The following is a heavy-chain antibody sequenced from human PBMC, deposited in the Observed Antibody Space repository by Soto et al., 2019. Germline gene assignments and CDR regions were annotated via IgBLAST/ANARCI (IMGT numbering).Heavy chain of an antibody. V-gene: IGHV3-33*01. CDR3: ARDLGPAAMSIYYYYYGMDV. Sequence: GGSLRLSCAASGFTFSSYGMHWVRQAPGKGLEWVAVIWYDGSNKYYADSVKGRFTISRDNSKNTLYLQMNSLRAEDTAVYYCARDLGPAAMSIYYYYYGMDVWGQGTTVTVSS. D-gene: IGHD2-2*01. CDR1: GFTFSSYG. CDR2: IWYDGSNK. J-gene: IGHJ6*02.